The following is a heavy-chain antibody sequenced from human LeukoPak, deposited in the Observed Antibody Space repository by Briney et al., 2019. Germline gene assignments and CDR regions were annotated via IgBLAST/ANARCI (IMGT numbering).Heavy chain of an antibody. CDR1: GNSISSGDNY. Sequence: PSETLSLTCTVSGNSISSGDNYWSWIRQPPGKGLEWIGYIYYSGSTNYNPSLKSRVTISVDTSKNQFSLKLSSVTAANTAVYYCARVRDSSSWYPNYYYYYYMDVWGKGTTVTISS. V-gene: IGHV4-61*08. J-gene: IGHJ6*03. CDR2: IYYSGST. CDR3: ARVRDSSSWYPNYYYYYYMDV. D-gene: IGHD6-13*01.